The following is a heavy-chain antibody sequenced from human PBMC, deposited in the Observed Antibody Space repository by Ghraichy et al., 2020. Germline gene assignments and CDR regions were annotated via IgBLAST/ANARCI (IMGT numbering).Heavy chain of an antibody. D-gene: IGHD3-10*01. CDR3: ARRYYFGSETYAVEI. V-gene: IGHV3-7*01. J-gene: IGHJ3*02. Sequence: LSLTCAASGFTFSNYWMNWVRQAPGKGLEWVANIKQDGSEKYYVDSVKGRFTISRDNAKNSLYLQTNSLRAEDTAVYFCARRYYFGSETYAVEIWGQGTMVTVSS. CDR1: GFTFSNYW. CDR2: IKQDGSEK.